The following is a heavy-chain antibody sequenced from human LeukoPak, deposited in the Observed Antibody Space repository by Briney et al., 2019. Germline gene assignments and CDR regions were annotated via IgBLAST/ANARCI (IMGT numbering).Heavy chain of an antibody. Sequence: PGGSLRLSCAASGFTFSSYGMHWVRQAPGKGLEWVAVISYDGSNKYYADSVKGRFTISRDNSKNTLYLQMNSLRAEDTAVYYCARAEDCSSTSCPRAFDIWGQGTMVTVSS. V-gene: IGHV3-30*03. CDR2: ISYDGSNK. J-gene: IGHJ3*02. D-gene: IGHD2-2*01. CDR1: GFTFSSYG. CDR3: ARAEDCSSTSCPRAFDI.